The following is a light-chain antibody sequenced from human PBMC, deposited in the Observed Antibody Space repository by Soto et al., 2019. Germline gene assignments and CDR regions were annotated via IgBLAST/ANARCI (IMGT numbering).Light chain of an antibody. CDR2: GAS. CDR3: QQYDNSPLT. Sequence: EIAMTQSPATLSVSPGERATLSCRASQSVSGRLAWYQQKRGQAPRLLIYGASTRATGIPDRFSGSGSGTDFTLTISRLEPEDFAVYYCQQYDNSPLTFGGGTKV. J-gene: IGKJ4*01. CDR1: QSVSGR. V-gene: IGKV3-15*01.